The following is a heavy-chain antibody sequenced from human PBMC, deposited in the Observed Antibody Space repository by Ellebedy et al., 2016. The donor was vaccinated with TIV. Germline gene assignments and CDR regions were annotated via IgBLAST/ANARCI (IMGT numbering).Heavy chain of an antibody. Sequence: PGGSLRLSCKGSGYSFTSYWIGWVRQMPGKGLEWMGIIYPGDSQTISSPSFQGQVTISADNSISTAYLQWSSLKASDTAVYYCARQGELPLDYWGQGTLVTVSS. J-gene: IGHJ4*02. D-gene: IGHD3-16*01. CDR2: IYPGDSQT. CDR1: GYSFTSYW. V-gene: IGHV5-51*01. CDR3: ARQGELPLDY.